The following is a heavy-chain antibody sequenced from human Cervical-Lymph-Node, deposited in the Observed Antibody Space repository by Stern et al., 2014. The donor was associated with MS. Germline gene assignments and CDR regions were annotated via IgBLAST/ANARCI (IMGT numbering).Heavy chain of an antibody. J-gene: IGHJ6*02. CDR2: IIPIFGIA. Sequence: QVQLVQSGAEVKKPGSSVKVSCKASGDTFSSYGISWVRQAPGQGLEWMGGIIPIFGIANYAQKFRGRVTITADESTSTIYMNLSSLRSEDTAVYYCARTYYYGSGTYDYYYYNMDVWGQGTTVTVSS. CDR1: GDTFSSYG. D-gene: IGHD3-10*01. CDR3: ARTYYYGSGTYDYYYYNMDV. V-gene: IGHV1-69*01.